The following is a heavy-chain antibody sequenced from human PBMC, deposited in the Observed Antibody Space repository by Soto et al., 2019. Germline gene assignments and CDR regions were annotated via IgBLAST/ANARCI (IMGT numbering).Heavy chain of an antibody. CDR1: GFTFSSYA. J-gene: IGHJ4*02. CDR2: IAGSGGMT. V-gene: IGHV3-23*01. Sequence: PGGSLRLSCAASGFTFSSYAMTWVRLAPGRGLEWVATIAGSGGMTYYTNSVRGRFTISRDNTKNTMYLQMNSLRAEDTAVYYCARDPIGPGIFDYWGQGTLVTVSS. D-gene: IGHD1-26*01. CDR3: ARDPIGPGIFDY.